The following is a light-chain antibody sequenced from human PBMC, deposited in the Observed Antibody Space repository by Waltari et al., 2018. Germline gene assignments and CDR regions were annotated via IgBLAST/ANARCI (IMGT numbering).Light chain of an antibody. CDR1: SSDVGGYNF. CDR3: CSYTSSLTAL. CDR2: GVT. Sequence: QSALTQPASVSGSPGQSITISCTGTSSDVGGYNFVSWYQQHPGKVPKLIIYGVTNRPSGVSKRFSGSKSGNTASLTISGLQAEDEADYYCCSYTSSLTALFGGGTKVTVL. J-gene: IGLJ2*01. V-gene: IGLV2-14*03.